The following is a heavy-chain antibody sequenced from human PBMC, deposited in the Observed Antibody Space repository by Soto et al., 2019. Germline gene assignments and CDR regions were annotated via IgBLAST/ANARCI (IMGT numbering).Heavy chain of an antibody. CDR1: GYTFTGYY. J-gene: IGHJ4*01. V-gene: IGHV1-2*02. CDR2: INPNSGGT. CDR3: ASDPIRDGYNEGRFDY. Sequence: VQLVQSGAEVKKPGASVKVSCKASGYTFTGYYMHWVRQAPGQGLEWMGWINPNSGGTNYAQKFQGRVTMTRDTSISTAYMELSRLRSDDTAVDYCASDPIRDGYNEGRFDYWGHGTLVTDSS. D-gene: IGHD5-12*01.